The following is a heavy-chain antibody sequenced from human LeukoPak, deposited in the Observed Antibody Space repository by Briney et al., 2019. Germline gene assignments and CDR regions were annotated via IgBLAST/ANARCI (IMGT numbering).Heavy chain of an antibody. J-gene: IGHJ4*02. Sequence: GGSLRLSCAASGFTFSSYSMNWVRQAPGKGLEWVSSISSSSSYIYYADSVKGRSTISRDNAKNSLYLQMNSLRAEDTAVYYCARGGSYWGPLDYWGQGTLVTVSS. CDR3: ARGGSYWGPLDY. CDR1: GFTFSSYS. CDR2: ISSSSSYI. D-gene: IGHD1-26*01. V-gene: IGHV3-21*01.